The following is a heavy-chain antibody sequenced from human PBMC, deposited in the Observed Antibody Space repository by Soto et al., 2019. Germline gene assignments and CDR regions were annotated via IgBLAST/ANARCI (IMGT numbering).Heavy chain of an antibody. Sequence: LSLTCSVSGYSVSSSDYYWAWIRQPPGKGLEWIGSMLYSGLTYYSPSLKSRVTLSVDTSKNQFSVRLNSVTASDTAVYYCAPLSVSLSGPYGIHVWGQGTTVTVSS. CDR2: MLYSGLT. J-gene: IGHJ6*02. V-gene: IGHV4-39*01. CDR1: GYSVSSSDYY. CDR3: APLSVSLSGPYGIHV. D-gene: IGHD2-15*01.